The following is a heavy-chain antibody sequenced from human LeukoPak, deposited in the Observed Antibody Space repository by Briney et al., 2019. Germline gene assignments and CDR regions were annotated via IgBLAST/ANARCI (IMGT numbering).Heavy chain of an antibody. CDR3: ARDLPMIYDSSGYRRLGYYYYYMDV. Sequence: SETLSLTCTVSGGSISSYYWSWIRQPPGKGLEWIGYIYYSGSTNYNPSLKSRVTISVDTSKNQFSLKLSSVTAADTAVYYCARDLPMIYDSSGYRRLGYYYYYMDVWGKGTTVTVSS. CDR2: IYYSGST. J-gene: IGHJ6*03. CDR1: GGSISSYY. V-gene: IGHV4-59*01. D-gene: IGHD3-22*01.